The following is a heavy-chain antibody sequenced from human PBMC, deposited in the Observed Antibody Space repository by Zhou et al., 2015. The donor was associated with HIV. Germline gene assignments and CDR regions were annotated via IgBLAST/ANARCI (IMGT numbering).Heavy chain of an antibody. CDR1: GGTFSSYA. Sequence: QVQLVQSGAEVKKPGSSVKVSCKASGGTFSSYAISWVRQAPGQGLEWMGGIIPIFGTANYAQKFQGRVTITADESTSTAYMELSSLRSEDTAVYYCARALTDFWSGHSLPRPTRYYYYGMDVWGQGTTVTVSS. V-gene: IGHV1-69*12. CDR2: IIPIFGTA. CDR3: ARALTDFWSGHSLPRPTRYYYYGMDV. J-gene: IGHJ6*02. D-gene: IGHD3-3*01.